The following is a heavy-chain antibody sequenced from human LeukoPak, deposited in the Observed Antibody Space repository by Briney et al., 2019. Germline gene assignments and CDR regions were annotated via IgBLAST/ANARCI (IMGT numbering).Heavy chain of an antibody. Sequence: SVKVSCKASGYTFTSYGISWVRQAPGQGLEWMGGIIPIFGTANYAQKFQGRVTITADESTSTAYMELSSLRSEDTAVYYCARALDTTYYYDSSGYYYSHYWGQGTLVTVSS. D-gene: IGHD3-22*01. V-gene: IGHV1-69*13. CDR2: IIPIFGTA. J-gene: IGHJ4*02. CDR1: GYTFTSYG. CDR3: ARALDTTYYYDSSGYYYSHY.